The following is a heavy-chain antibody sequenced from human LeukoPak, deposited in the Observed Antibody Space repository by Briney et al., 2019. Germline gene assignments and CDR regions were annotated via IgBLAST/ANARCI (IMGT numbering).Heavy chain of an antibody. CDR3: ARERHSYYYDSSGYFTNDY. CDR2: ISAYNGNT. Sequence: ASVKVSCKASGYTFTSYGISWVRQAPGQGPEWMGWISAYNGNTNYAQNLQDRVTMTTDTSTSTAYMELRSLRSDDTAVYYCARERHSYYYDSSGYFTNDYWGQGTLVTVSS. J-gene: IGHJ4*02. D-gene: IGHD3-22*01. CDR1: GYTFTSYG. V-gene: IGHV1-18*01.